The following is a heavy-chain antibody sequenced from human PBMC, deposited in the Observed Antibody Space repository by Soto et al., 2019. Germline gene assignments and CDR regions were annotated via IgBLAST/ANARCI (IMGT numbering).Heavy chain of an antibody. V-gene: IGHV3-30*18. CDR2: ISYDGSNK. Sequence: GGSLRLSCAASGFTFSSYGMRWVRQAPGKGLEWVAVISYDGSNKYYADSVKGRFTISRDNSKNTLYLQMNSLRAEDTAVYYCAKDRRYCSSTSCYYYYGMDVWGQGTTVTVSS. J-gene: IGHJ6*02. CDR3: AKDRRYCSSTSCYYYYGMDV. D-gene: IGHD2-2*01. CDR1: GFTFSSYG.